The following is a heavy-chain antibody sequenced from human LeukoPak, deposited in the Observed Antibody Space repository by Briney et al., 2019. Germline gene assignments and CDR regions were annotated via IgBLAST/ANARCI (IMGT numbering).Heavy chain of an antibody. CDR3: ARDLADYYDSSGYYLGY. CDR1: GFIFSKYW. CDR2: ISYDGSNK. Sequence: PGGSLRLSCEASGFIFSKYWMTWVRQAPGKGLEWVAVISYDGSNKYYADSVKGRFTISRDNSKNTLYLQMNSLRAEDTAVYYCARDLADYYDSSGYYLGYWGQGTLVTVSS. J-gene: IGHJ4*02. D-gene: IGHD3-22*01. V-gene: IGHV3-30-3*01.